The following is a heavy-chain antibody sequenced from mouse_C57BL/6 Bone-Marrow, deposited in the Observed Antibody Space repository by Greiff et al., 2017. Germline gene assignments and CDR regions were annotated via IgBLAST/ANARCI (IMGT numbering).Heavy chain of an antibody. CDR1: GYTFTSYW. J-gene: IGHJ4*01. V-gene: IGHV1-69*01. CDR2: IDPSDSYT. CDR3: ARDYADAMDY. Sequence: QLQQPGAELVMPGASVKLSCKASGYTFTSYWMHWVKQRPGQGLEWIGEIDPSDSYTNYNQKFKGKSTLTVDKSSSTAYMQLSSLTSEDSAVYYCARDYADAMDYWGQGTSVTVSS. D-gene: IGHD1-1*01.